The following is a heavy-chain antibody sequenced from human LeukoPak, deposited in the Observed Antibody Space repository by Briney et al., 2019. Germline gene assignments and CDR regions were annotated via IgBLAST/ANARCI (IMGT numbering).Heavy chain of an antibody. CDR2: ISYDGSNK. V-gene: IGHV3-30-3*01. D-gene: IGHD1-26*01. Sequence: GRSLRLSCAASGFTFSSYAMHWGRQAPGKGLEWVAVISYDGSNKYYADSVKGRFTISRDNSKNTLYLQMNSLRAEDTAVYYCARGGGELRLFDYWGQGTLVTVSS. J-gene: IGHJ4*02. CDR1: GFTFSSYA. CDR3: ARGGGELRLFDY.